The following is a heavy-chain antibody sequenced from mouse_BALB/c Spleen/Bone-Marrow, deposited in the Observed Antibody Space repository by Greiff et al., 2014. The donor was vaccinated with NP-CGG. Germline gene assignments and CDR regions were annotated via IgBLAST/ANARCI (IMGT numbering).Heavy chain of an antibody. CDR3: AGGNYRFAY. Sequence: EVQLQQSGAELVRPGALVKLSCKASGFNIKDYYMHWVKQRPEQGLEWIGWTDPENGNTIYAPKFQGKASITADTSSNTAYLQLSSLTSEDTAVYYCAGGNYRFAYWGQGTLVTVSA. D-gene: IGHD2-1*01. V-gene: IGHV14-1*02. J-gene: IGHJ3*01. CDR1: GFNIKDYY. CDR2: TDPENGNT.